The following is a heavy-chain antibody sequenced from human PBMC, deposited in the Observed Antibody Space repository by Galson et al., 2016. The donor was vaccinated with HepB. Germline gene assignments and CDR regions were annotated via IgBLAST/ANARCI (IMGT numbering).Heavy chain of an antibody. V-gene: IGHV3-66*01. Sequence: SLRLSCAASGFTVSNNYMRWVRQAPGKGLEWVSLIYSGGSTYYADSVKGRFTISRDSSKNTLYLQMNSLRAEDTAVYYCARNRHCSGGSCYSAWGQGTLVTVSS. D-gene: IGHD2-15*01. CDR2: IYSGGST. CDR3: ARNRHCSGGSCYSA. J-gene: IGHJ5*02. CDR1: GFTVSNNY.